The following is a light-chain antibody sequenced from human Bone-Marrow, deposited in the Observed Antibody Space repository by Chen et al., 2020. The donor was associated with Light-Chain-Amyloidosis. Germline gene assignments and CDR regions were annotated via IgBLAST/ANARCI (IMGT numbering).Light chain of an antibody. Sequence: QSALTQPASVSGPPGQSLTISRTGTSSDVGGDNHVSWYQQHPDKAPKLMIYEVTNRPSWVPDRLSGSKSDNTASLTISGLQTEDEADYFCSSYTITNTLVFGSGTRVTVL. CDR1: SSDVGGDNH. V-gene: IGLV2-14*01. CDR2: EVT. J-gene: IGLJ1*01. CDR3: SSYTITNTLV.